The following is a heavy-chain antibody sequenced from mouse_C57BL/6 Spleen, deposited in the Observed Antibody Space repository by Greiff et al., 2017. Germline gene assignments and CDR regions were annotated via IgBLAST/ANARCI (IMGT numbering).Heavy chain of an antibody. J-gene: IGHJ2*01. CDR3: ARDYDGYYPLFGY. Sequence: EVKLMESGPGLVKPSQSLSLTCSVTGYSITSGYYWNWIRQFPGNKLEWMGYISYDGSTNYNPSLKNRISITRVTSKNQFFLKLNSVTTEDTATYYCARDYDGYYPLFGYWGQGTTLTVSS. V-gene: IGHV3-6*01. CDR1: GYSITSGYY. D-gene: IGHD2-3*01. CDR2: ISYDGST.